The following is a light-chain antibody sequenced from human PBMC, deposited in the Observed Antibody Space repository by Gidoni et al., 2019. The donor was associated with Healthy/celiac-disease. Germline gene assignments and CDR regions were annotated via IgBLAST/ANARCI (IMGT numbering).Light chain of an antibody. Sequence: DIQMTQSPSTLSASVGDRVTITCRASQIISSWLAWYQQKPGKAPKLLIYDASSLESGGPSRFSGSGSGTEFTLTISSLQPDDFATYYCQQYNSYSSWTFGQGTKVEIK. CDR3: QQYNSYSSWT. V-gene: IGKV1-5*01. CDR2: DAS. CDR1: QIISSW. J-gene: IGKJ1*01.